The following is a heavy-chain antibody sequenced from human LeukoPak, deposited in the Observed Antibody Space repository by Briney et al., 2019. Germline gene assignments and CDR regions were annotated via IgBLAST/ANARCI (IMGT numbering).Heavy chain of an antibody. CDR1: GFTFSSYW. CDR3: GRGRKVRDYGGNYIDY. Sequence: GSLRLSCEGSGFTFSSYWMTWVRQAPGKGLEWVALISFDGGNKYYADSVKGRFTISRDNSKNTLYLQMNSLRADDTAVYYCGRGRKVRDYGGNYIDYWGQGTRVTVSS. CDR2: ISFDGGNK. D-gene: IGHD4-23*01. V-gene: IGHV3-30*03. J-gene: IGHJ4*02.